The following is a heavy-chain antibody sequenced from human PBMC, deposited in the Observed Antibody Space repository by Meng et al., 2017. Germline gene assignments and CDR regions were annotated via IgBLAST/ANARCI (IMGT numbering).Heavy chain of an antibody. CDR2: IIPIFGTA. J-gene: IGHJ6*02. CDR1: GGTFSSYA. D-gene: IGHD5-18*01. Sequence: SVKVSCKASGGTFSSYAISWVRQAPGQGLEWMGGIIPIFGTANYAQKFQGRVTITTDESTSTAYMELSSLRSEDTAVYYCARDSWRGYSYGYWVDYYYGMDVWGQGTMVTVSS. V-gene: IGHV1-69*05. CDR3: ARDSWRGYSYGYWVDYYYGMDV.